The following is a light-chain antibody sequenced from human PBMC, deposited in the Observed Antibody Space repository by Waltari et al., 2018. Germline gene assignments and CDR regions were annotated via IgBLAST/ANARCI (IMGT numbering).Light chain of an antibody. CDR2: GGS. CDR1: QSVPSTY. Sequence: EIVLTQSSDTLSLSPGETVTLSCRASQSVPSTYLAWYQQRHGQAPRLLIYGGSRRDTGIPDRFSGRGSGIDFTLTISRLEPEDFAVYYCQHYGSSPLFTFGPGTRVDVK. J-gene: IGKJ3*01. V-gene: IGKV3-20*01. CDR3: QHYGSSPLFT.